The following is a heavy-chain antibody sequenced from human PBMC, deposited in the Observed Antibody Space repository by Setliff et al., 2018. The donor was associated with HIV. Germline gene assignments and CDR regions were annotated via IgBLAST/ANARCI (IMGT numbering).Heavy chain of an antibody. J-gene: IGHJ4*02. CDR3: ASYCSRYNWNYFDY. D-gene: IGHD1-20*01. CDR1: GFTFSDYY. Sequence: PGGSLRLSCAASGFTFSDYYMSWIRQASGKGLEWVSYISSSGSTIYYADSVKGRFTISRDNAKNSLYLQVNSLRAEDPAVDYCASYCSRYNWNYFDYWGQGPRSPSPQ. V-gene: IGHV3-11*01. CDR2: ISSSGSTI.